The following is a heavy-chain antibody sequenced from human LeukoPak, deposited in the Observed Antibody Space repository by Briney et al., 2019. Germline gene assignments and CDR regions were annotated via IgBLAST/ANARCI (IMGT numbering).Heavy chain of an antibody. D-gene: IGHD2-8*01. Sequence: PGGSLRLSCAASGFTFSSYSMSWVRQAPGKGLEWVANIKQDGSEKYYVDSVKGRFTISRDNAKNSLYLQMNSLRAEDTAVYYCAREGSYCTNGVCYAGLDAFDIWGQGTMVTVSS. CDR1: GFTFSSYS. J-gene: IGHJ3*02. CDR3: AREGSYCTNGVCYAGLDAFDI. CDR2: IKQDGSEK. V-gene: IGHV3-7*01.